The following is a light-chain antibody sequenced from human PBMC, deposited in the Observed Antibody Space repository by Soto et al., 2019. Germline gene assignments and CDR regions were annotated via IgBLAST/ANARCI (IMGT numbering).Light chain of an antibody. CDR3: EQRTNWQYT. CDR2: DAT. Sequence: EIVLTQSPDTLSLSPGERATLSCRASPSVGNYLAWFQQKPGQPPRLLIYDATITAAGTPQTFSGSGTATDFTLSISNLEPEALAVYYCEQRTNWQYTFGQGTNLQIK. V-gene: IGKV3-11*01. CDR1: PSVGNY. J-gene: IGKJ2*01.